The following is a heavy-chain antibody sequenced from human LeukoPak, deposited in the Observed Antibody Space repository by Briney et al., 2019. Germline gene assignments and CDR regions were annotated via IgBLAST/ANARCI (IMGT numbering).Heavy chain of an antibody. CDR1: GFTFSSYS. Sequence: PGGSLRLSCAASGFTFSSYSMNWVRQAPGKGLEWVANIKQDGSEKYYVDSVKGRFTISRDNAKNSLYLQMNSLRAEDTAVYYCARDLGEYDFWSGYYYGMDVWGQGTTVTVSS. CDR2: IKQDGSEK. D-gene: IGHD3-3*01. V-gene: IGHV3-7*01. CDR3: ARDLGEYDFWSGYYYGMDV. J-gene: IGHJ6*02.